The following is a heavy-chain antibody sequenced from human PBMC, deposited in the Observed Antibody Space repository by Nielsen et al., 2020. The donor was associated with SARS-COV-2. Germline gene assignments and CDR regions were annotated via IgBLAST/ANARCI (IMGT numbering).Heavy chain of an antibody. Sequence: GGSLRLSCAASGFTFSGYAMHWVRQAPGKGLEWVAVISYDGSEKYYGDSVKGRLTISRDNSKSTLYLQMNGLRAEDTAIYYCASAYSYGSDTFDIWGQGTVVTVSS. J-gene: IGHJ3*02. CDR3: ASAYSYGSDTFDI. D-gene: IGHD5-18*01. V-gene: IGHV3-30*04. CDR1: GFTFSGYA. CDR2: ISYDGSEK.